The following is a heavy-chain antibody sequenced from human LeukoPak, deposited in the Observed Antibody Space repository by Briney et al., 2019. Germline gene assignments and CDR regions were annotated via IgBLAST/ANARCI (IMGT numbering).Heavy chain of an antibody. D-gene: IGHD1/OR15-1a*01. V-gene: IGHV4-59*08. CDR2: IYYSGST. CDR1: GGSIRSYY. J-gene: IGHJ4*02. Sequence: SETLSLTCTVSGGSIRSYYWSWIRQPPGKGLEWIGYIYYSGSTGYNPSLKSRVTISVDTSQNQFSLKLSSVTAADTAVYYCARRLRRTHYFDYWGQGTLVTVSS. CDR3: ARRLRRTHYFDY.